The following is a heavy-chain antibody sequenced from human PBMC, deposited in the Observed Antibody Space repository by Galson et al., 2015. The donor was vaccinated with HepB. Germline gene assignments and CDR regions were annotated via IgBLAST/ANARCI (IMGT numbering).Heavy chain of an antibody. D-gene: IGHD2-15*01. J-gene: IGHJ5*02. CDR1: GDSVSSNSAA. Sequence: CAISGDSVSSNSAAWNWIRQSPSRGLEWLGRTYYRSKWYNDYAVSVKSRITINPDTSKNQFSLQLNSVTPEDTAVYYCARDPVMASCSGGSCYWENWFDPWGQGTLVTVSS. CDR3: ARDPVMASCSGGSCYWENWFDP. V-gene: IGHV6-1*01. CDR2: TYYRSKWYN.